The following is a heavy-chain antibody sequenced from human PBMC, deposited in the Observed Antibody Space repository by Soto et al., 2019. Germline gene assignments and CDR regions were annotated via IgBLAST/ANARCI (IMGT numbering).Heavy chain of an antibody. CDR1: GFTFSSYG. CDR2: ISYDGSNK. V-gene: IGHV3-30*18. D-gene: IGHD3-10*01. J-gene: IGHJ4*02. Sequence: GGSLRLSCAASGFTFSSYGMHWVRQAPGKGLEWVAVISYDGSNKYYADSVKGRFTISRDNSKNTLYLQMNSLRAEDTAVYYCAKDQYYYGSGSSQYWGQGTLVTVSS. CDR3: AKDQYYYGSGSSQY.